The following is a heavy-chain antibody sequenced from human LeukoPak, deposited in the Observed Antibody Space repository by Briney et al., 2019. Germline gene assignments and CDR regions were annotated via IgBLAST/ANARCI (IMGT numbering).Heavy chain of an antibody. Sequence: GASVTVSFKGSGYTFTNYAMHWVRQAPGQRREWMGWINAGNGNTKYSQKFQGRVTITRDTSAITAYMELSSLRSEDTAVYYCARVYGSGSLRAFDIWGQGTMVTVSS. CDR3: ARVYGSGSLRAFDI. CDR1: GYTFTNYA. J-gene: IGHJ3*02. V-gene: IGHV1-3*01. D-gene: IGHD3-10*01. CDR2: INAGNGNT.